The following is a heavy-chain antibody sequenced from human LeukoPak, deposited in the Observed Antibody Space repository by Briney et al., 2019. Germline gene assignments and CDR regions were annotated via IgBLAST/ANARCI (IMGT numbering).Heavy chain of an antibody. V-gene: IGHV4-59*08. Sequence: SETLSLTCTVSGGSISSYYWSWIRQPPGKGLEWIGYIYYSGSTNYNPSLKSRVAISVDTSKNQFSLKLSSVTAADTAVYYCARYGSVYYWPLFDYWGQGTLVTVSS. J-gene: IGHJ4*02. CDR1: GGSISSYY. D-gene: IGHD3-22*01. CDR3: ARYGSVYYWPLFDY. CDR2: IYYSGST.